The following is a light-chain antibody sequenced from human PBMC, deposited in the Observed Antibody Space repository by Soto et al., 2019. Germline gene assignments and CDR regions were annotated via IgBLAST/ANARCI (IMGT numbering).Light chain of an antibody. CDR2: EVS. V-gene: IGLV2-14*01. CDR3: HSYTTTGSLWV. J-gene: IGLJ3*02. CDR1: SRDVGGYNY. Sequence: QSALTQPASVSGSLGQSITISCTGTSRDVGGYNYVSWYQHHPGKGPKVLIYEVSYRPSGVSDRFSGSKSGNTASLTISGLLREDEAHYYCHSYTTTGSLWVFGGGTKLPVL.